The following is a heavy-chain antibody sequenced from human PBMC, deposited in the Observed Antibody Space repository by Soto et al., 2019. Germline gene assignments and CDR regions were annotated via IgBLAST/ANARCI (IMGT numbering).Heavy chain of an antibody. CDR3: ASSSGYYYLEY. V-gene: IGHV1-3*01. CDR2: INAGNGNT. Sequence: QVQLVQSGAEVKKPGASVKVSCKASGYTFTNYAMHWVRQAPGQRLEWMGWINAGNGNTKYSQQFQGRVTITRDTSASRGYMELSSLRFEGTAVYYWASSSGYYYLEYWGQGTLVTVSS. J-gene: IGHJ4*02. CDR1: GYTFTNYA. D-gene: IGHD3-22*01.